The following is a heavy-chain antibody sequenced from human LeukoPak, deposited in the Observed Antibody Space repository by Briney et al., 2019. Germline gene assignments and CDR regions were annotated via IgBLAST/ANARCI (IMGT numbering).Heavy chain of an antibody. CDR3: ARASSSWLPFDY. J-gene: IGHJ4*02. D-gene: IGHD6-13*01. CDR1: GYTFTINY. V-gene: IGHV1-46*01. CDR2: INPSGGST. Sequence: ASVNLSFTASGYTFTINYMHWVRHGPGQGLEWMRIINPSGGSTSYAQNFQGRVTMNRDASTSTVYMELSSLRSEDTAVYYCARASSSWLPFDYWGQGTLVTVSS.